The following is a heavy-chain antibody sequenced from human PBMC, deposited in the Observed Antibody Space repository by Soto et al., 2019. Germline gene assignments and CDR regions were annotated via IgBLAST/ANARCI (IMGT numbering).Heavy chain of an antibody. CDR2: IYNSGST. V-gene: IGHV4-61*01. CDR3: ASGSSASAYIDY. J-gene: IGHJ4*02. CDR1: GVSVSSGSYY. D-gene: IGHD6-13*01. Sequence: SETLSLTCTVSGVSVSSGSYYWSWIRQPPGKGLEWIGYIYNSGSTDYSPSLKSRVTISVDTSKNQFSLMLRSVTAADTAVYYCASGSSASAYIDYWGQGSLVTVSS.